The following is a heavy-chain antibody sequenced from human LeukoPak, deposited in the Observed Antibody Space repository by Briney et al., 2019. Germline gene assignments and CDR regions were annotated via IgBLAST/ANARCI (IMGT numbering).Heavy chain of an antibody. CDR2: IKTDGRST. CDR3: ARGRIGGWTDY. D-gene: IGHD6-19*01. V-gene: IGHV3-74*01. CDR1: GFIFSNYA. Sequence: GGSLRLSCAGSGFIFSNYAMSWVRQAPGKGLEWVSRIKTDGRSTNYADSVKGRFTISRDNAKNTLYLQMNSLRAEDTAVYYCARGRIGGWTDYWGQGTLVTVSS. J-gene: IGHJ4*02.